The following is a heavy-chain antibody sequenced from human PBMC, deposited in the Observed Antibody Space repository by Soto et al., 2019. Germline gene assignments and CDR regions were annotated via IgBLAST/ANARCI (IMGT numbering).Heavy chain of an antibody. D-gene: IGHD2-2*01. V-gene: IGHV1-69*02. CDR1: GGTFSSYT. CDR2: IIPILGIA. J-gene: IGHJ1*01. Sequence: QVQLVQSGAEVKKPGSSVKVSCKASGGTFSSYTISWVRQAPGQGLEWMGRIIPILGIANYAQKFQGRVTITADNSTSTAYMELSSRRSEDTAVYYCARADLPTRAEHAEYFQHWGRGTLVTVSS. CDR3: ARADLPTRAEHAEYFQH.